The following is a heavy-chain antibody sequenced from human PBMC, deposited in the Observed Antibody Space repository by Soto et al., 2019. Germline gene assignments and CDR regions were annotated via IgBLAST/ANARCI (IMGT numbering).Heavy chain of an antibody. CDR1: GFTFSSYA. CDR3: ARDLVFYCSSSSGFGNNWIDP. V-gene: IGHV3-30-3*01. CDR2: ISGDGSDK. D-gene: IGHD3-22*01. Sequence: GGSLRLSCAASGFTFSSYALHWVRQAPGKGLEWVAVISGDGSDKYYADSVKGRFTISRDRSKSSLYLQMNSLRAEDTAVYYCARDLVFYCSSSSGFGNNWIDPWGQGTLVTVSS. J-gene: IGHJ5*02.